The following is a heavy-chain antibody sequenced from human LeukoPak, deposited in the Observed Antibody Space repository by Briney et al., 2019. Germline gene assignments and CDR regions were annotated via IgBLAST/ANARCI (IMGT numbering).Heavy chain of an antibody. CDR2: IYYSGST. Sequence: SETLSLTCTVSGGSISSSSYYWGWIRQPPGKGLEWIGSIYYSGSTYYNPSLKSRVTISVDTSKNQFSLKLSSVTAADTAVYYCARGSFKLGSSGWFDPGGQGTLVTVSP. D-gene: IGHD6-6*01. CDR1: GGSISSSSYY. CDR3: ARGSFKLGSSGWFDP. J-gene: IGHJ5*02. V-gene: IGHV4-39*07.